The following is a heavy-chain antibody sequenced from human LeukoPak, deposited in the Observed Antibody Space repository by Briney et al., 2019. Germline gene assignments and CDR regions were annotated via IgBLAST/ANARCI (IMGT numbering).Heavy chain of an antibody. CDR2: MYSGGST. Sequence: GGSLRLSCAASGFTVSGNYMSWVRQAPGKGLEWVSVMYSGGSTNYADSVKGRFTISRDNSKNTLNLQMNSLRVEDTAVYYCASRRVTFDHWGQGTLVTVSS. CDR1: GFTVSGNY. V-gene: IGHV3-66*01. D-gene: IGHD2-21*02. J-gene: IGHJ4*02. CDR3: ASRRVTFDH.